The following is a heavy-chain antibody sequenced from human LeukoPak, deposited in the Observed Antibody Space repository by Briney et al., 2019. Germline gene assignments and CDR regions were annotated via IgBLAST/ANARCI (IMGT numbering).Heavy chain of an antibody. V-gene: IGHV3-74*01. J-gene: IGHJ4*02. CDR1: GFSFSSYL. D-gene: IGHD1-7*01. CDR2: ITTDGSDI. CDR3: ARTGNLLDY. Sequence: GGSLRLSCAASGFSFSSYLMHWVRQVPGKGLVWVSRITTDGSDITYADSVKGRFTISRDNAKNTLYLQMNRLRAEDTAVYYCARTGNLLDYWGQGTLVTVSS.